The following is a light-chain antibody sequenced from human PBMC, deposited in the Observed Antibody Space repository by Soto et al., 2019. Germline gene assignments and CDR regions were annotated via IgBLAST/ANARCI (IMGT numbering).Light chain of an antibody. CDR1: QSVSNNY. Sequence: EIFLTQSPGTLSLSRWERATLSWGASQSVSNNYLAWYQQKPGQAPRLLIYGASNRATGIPDRFSGSGSGTDFTLTISRLEPEDFAVYYCQQYGSSGTFGQGTKVDIK. CDR3: QQYGSSGT. V-gene: IGKV3-20*01. CDR2: GAS. J-gene: IGKJ1*01.